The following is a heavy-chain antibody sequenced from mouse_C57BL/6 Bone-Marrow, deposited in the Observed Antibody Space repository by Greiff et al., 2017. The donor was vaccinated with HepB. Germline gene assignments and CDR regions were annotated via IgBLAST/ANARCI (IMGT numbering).Heavy chain of an antibody. D-gene: IGHD3-2*02. CDR1: GYTFTSYW. CDR3: ARQLRLPYYYAMDY. Sequence: QVQLQQSGAELVKPGASVKLSCKASGYTFTSYWMQWVKQRPGQGLEWIGEIDPSDSYTNYNQKFKGKATLTVDTSSSTAYMQLSSLTSEDSAVYYCARQLRLPYYYAMDYWGQGTSVTVSS. V-gene: IGHV1-50*01. CDR2: IDPSDSYT. J-gene: IGHJ4*01.